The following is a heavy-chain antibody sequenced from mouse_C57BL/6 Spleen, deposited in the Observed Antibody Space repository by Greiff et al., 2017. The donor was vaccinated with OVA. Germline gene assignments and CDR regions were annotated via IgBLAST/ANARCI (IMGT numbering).Heavy chain of an antibody. J-gene: IGHJ2*01. CDR3: TRDHGDLLRDYFDY. Sequence: EVKLVESGEGLVKPGGSLKLSCAASGFTFSSYAMSWVRQTPEKRLEWVAYISSGGDYIYYADTVKGRFTISRDNARNTLYLQMSSLKSEDTAMYYCTRDHGDLLRDYFDYWGQGTTLTVSS. CDR2: ISSGGDYI. D-gene: IGHD2-1*01. CDR1: GFTFSSYA. V-gene: IGHV5-9-1*02.